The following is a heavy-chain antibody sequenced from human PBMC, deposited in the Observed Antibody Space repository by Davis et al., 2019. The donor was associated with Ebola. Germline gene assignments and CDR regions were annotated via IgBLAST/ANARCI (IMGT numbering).Heavy chain of an antibody. J-gene: IGHJ6*02. CDR2: IIPIFGTA. D-gene: IGHD5-18*01. CDR3: ARENQLGYSYSPYYYYGMDV. Sequence: SVKVSCKASGGTFSSYAISWVRQAPGQGLEWMGGIIPIFGTANYAQKLQGRVTMTTDTSTSTAYMELRSLRSDDTAVYYCARENQLGYSYSPYYYYGMDVWGQGTTVTVSS. V-gene: IGHV1-69*05. CDR1: GGTFSSYA.